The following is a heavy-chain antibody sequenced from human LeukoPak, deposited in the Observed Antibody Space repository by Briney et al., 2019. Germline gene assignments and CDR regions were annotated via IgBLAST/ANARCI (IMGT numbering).Heavy chain of an antibody. CDR3: ASTERCSTTCPLDY. D-gene: IGHD2-2*01. CDR1: GESFSGYY. CDR2: INHRGST. Sequence: SETLSLTCTVYGESFSGYYWSWIRQPPGKGLEWIGEINHRGSTHYNPSLKSRVTISLDTSKNQFSLKLSSVTAADTAVYYCASTERCSTTCPLDYWGQGTLVTVSS. V-gene: IGHV4-34*01. J-gene: IGHJ4*02.